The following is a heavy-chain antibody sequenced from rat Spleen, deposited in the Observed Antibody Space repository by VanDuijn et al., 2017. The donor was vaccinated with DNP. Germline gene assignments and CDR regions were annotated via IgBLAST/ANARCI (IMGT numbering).Heavy chain of an antibody. J-gene: IGHJ3*01. CDR2: ILFDGTRT. V-gene: IGHV5-7*01. CDR1: GFTFSDYY. Sequence: EVQLVESGGGLVQPGRSLTLSCAASGFTFSDYYMAWVRQTPTKGLEWVTSILFDGTRTYYRDSVKGRFTISRDNAKRTQYLQMDSLRSEDTATYYCVTHPSWFGYWGQGTLVTVSS. CDR3: VTHPSWFGY.